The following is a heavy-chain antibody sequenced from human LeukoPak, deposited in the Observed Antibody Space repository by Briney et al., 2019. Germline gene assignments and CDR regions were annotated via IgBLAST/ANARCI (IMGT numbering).Heavy chain of an antibody. CDR2: IYNSGAKI. J-gene: IGHJ4*02. Sequence: GGSLRLSCAVSGLTFSTYSMTWVRQGPGKGLEWVSSIYNSGAKIFYADSVKGRFTVSRDNSKNMLYLQMNSLRVEDTAVYYCAKDVAPDSGWDLDYWGQGTLVTVSS. CDR3: AKDVAPDSGWDLDY. D-gene: IGHD6-19*01. V-gene: IGHV3-23*01. CDR1: GLTFSTYS.